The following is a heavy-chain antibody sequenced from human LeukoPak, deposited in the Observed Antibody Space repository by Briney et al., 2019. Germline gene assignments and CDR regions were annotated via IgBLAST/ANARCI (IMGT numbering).Heavy chain of an antibody. D-gene: IGHD3-10*02. CDR3: ARESMIGELFEKWPRCHFDY. CDR2: ISYDGSNK. CDR1: GFTFSSYA. V-gene: IGHV3-30*04. Sequence: GGSLRLSCAASGFTFSSYAMHWVRQAPGKGLEWVAVISYDGSNKYYADSVKGRLPISRDDSKNTLYLEMNSLRAEGTAVYYCARESMIGELFEKWPRCHFDYWGQGTLVTVSS. J-gene: IGHJ4*02.